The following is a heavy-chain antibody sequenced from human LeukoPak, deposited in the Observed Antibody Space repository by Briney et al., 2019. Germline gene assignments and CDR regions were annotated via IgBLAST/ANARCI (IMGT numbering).Heavy chain of an antibody. CDR1: GYTFTSYD. Sequence: ASVKVSCKASGYTFTSYDINWVRQATGQGPEWMGWMNPNSGNTGYAQNFQGRVTMTRDMSTSTVYMELSSLRSEDTAIFYCARSEIYGDYGGLDFWGQGTLVTVSS. CDR3: ARSEIYGDYGGLDF. V-gene: IGHV1-8*01. CDR2: MNPNSGNT. J-gene: IGHJ4*02. D-gene: IGHD4-17*01.